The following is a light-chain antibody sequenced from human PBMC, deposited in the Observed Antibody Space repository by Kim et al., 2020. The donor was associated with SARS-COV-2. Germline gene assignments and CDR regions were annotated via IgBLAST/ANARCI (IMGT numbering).Light chain of an antibody. CDR1: RSVSSH. Sequence: EIVMTQSPATLSVSPGEIATLSCRASRSVSSHLAWYQQKPGQGPRLLIYGASTRATGVPDRFSGSGSGSDFTLTISSLHSEDFAVYYCQHYVNWPLTFGGGTKLEI. CDR2: GAS. CDR3: QHYVNWPLT. J-gene: IGKJ4*01. V-gene: IGKV3-15*01.